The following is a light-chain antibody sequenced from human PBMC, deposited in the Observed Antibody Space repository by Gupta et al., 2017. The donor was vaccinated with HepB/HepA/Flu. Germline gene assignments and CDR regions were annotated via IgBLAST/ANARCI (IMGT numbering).Light chain of an antibody. CDR3: QEDNKRSST. CDR2: DAS. CDR1: QSISKN. J-gene: IGKJ4*01. Sequence: EMVMTQSPATLSVSPGDTATLSCRASQSISKNLAWYQQKPGQPPRLLIYDASTRATGIPARFSGSGSGTEFTLTISSLQSEDFVVYYCQEDNKRSSTFGGGTKVEIK. V-gene: IGKV3-15*01.